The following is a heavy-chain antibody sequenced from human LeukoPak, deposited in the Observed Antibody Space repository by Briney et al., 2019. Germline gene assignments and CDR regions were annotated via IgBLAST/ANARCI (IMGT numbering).Heavy chain of an antibody. V-gene: IGHV3-7*01. J-gene: IGHJ3*02. Sequence: PGGSLRLSCAASGFTFSSYWMSWVRQAPGKGLEWVANIKQDGSEKYYVDSVKGRFTISRDNAKNSLYLQMNSLRAEDTAVYYCARVSPYDFWSGYYSPPNAFDIWGQGTMVTVSS. CDR1: GFTFSSYW. D-gene: IGHD3-3*01. CDR2: IKQDGSEK. CDR3: ARVSPYDFWSGYYSPPNAFDI.